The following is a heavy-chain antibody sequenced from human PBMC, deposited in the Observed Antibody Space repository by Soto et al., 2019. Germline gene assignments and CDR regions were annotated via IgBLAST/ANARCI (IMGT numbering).Heavy chain of an antibody. J-gene: IGHJ4*02. CDR2: INHSGST. D-gene: IGHD1-1*01. CDR1: GGSFSGYY. CDR3: ARGRWYTSFDY. V-gene: IGHV4-34*01. Sequence: QVQLQQWGAGLLKPSETLSLTCAVYGGSFSGYYWSWIRQPPGKGLEWIGEINHSGSTNYNPSLKSRVTISVDTSKNQFSLKLSSVTAADTAVYSCARGRWYTSFDYWGQGTLVTVSS.